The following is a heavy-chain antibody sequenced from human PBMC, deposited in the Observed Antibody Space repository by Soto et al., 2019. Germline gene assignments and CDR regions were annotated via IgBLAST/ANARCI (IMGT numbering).Heavy chain of an antibody. CDR3: AKTTNNRFYYYYYAMDV. CDR2: ISASGGTT. Sequence: GGSLRLSCAASGFTFSHYVMAWVRQAPGKGLEWVSAISASGGTTFYTDSVKGRFTISRDNSKNTVFLQVNSLRAEDTAIYFCAKTTNNRFYYYYYAMDVWGQGTTVTVSS. V-gene: IGHV3-23*01. J-gene: IGHJ6*02. D-gene: IGHD3-16*02. CDR1: GFTFSHYV.